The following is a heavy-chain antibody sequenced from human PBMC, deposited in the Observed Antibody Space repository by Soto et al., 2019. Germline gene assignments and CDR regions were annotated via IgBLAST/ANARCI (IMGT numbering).Heavy chain of an antibody. Sequence: EVQLVESGGGLLKPGGSLRLSCAASGFTFRSYTMDWVRQAPGKGLEWVSSISSSSSDIYYADSVKGRFTVSRDNAKNSLYLQMNSLRDEDTAVYYCASLVAAPSSFSSYYYGMDVWGQGTTVTVSS. V-gene: IGHV3-21*01. D-gene: IGHD6-6*01. CDR1: GFTFRSYT. CDR3: ASLVAAPSSFSSYYYGMDV. J-gene: IGHJ6*02. CDR2: ISSSSSDI.